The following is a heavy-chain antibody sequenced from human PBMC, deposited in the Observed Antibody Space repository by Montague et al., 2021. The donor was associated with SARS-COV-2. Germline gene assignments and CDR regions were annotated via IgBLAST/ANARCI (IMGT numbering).Heavy chain of an antibody. V-gene: IGHV4-4*07. CDR1: GDSISGYY. CDR2: IYTSGTT. D-gene: IGHD3-10*01. CDR3: ARGSWFGGFF. J-gene: IGHJ4*02. Sequence: SETLSLTCTVSGDSISGYYWNWIRQPAGKALEWIGRIYTSGTTDYNPSLKSRVTMSVDTSKNQISLKLNSVTAADTAFYFCARGSWFGGFFWGQGTVVAVPS.